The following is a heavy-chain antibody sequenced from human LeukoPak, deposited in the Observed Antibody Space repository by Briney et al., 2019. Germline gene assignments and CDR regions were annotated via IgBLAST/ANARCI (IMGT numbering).Heavy chain of an antibody. Sequence: ASVKVSCKASGYTFTGYYMHWVRQAPGQGLEWMGRINPNSGGTNYAQKFQGRVTMTRDTSISTAYMELSRLRSDDTAVYYCARGPVGYCSGGSCYGRTYYYYMDVWGKGTTVTVPS. CDR2: INPNSGGT. V-gene: IGHV1-2*06. D-gene: IGHD2-15*01. J-gene: IGHJ6*03. CDR1: GYTFTGYY. CDR3: ARGPVGYCSGGSCYGRTYYYYMDV.